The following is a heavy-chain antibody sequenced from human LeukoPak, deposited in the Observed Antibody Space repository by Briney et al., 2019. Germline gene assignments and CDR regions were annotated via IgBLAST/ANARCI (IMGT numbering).Heavy chain of an antibody. D-gene: IGHD2-15*01. V-gene: IGHV6-1*01. CDR1: GDSVFSNSAA. CDR3: ARDAPRKYCSGGSCYSSVVDAFDI. J-gene: IGHJ3*02. Sequence: SRTLSPTCAISGDSVFSNSAAWNWIRQSPSRGLEWLGRTYYRYKWYNDYAVSVKSRITINPDTSKNQFSLQLNSVTPEDTAVYYCARDAPRKYCSGGSCYSSVVDAFDIWGQGTMVTVSS. CDR2: TYYRYKWYN.